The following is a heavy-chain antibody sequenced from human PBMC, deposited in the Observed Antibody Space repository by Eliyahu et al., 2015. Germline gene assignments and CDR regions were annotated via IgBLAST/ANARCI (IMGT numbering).Heavy chain of an antibody. J-gene: IGHJ6*02. CDR1: GXPFSSYD. Sequence: QVQLVESGGGVVQPGRSLRLXCAASGXPFSSYDMHWVRQAPGKGLEWVAVIYYDGSNTYYADSVKGRFTISRDNSKNTLYLQVNSLRAEDTAVYSCARDRRMADNWNSPVGMDVWGQGTTVTVSS. CDR2: IYYDGSNT. CDR3: ARDRRMADNWNSPVGMDV. V-gene: IGHV3-33*01. D-gene: IGHD1-7*01.